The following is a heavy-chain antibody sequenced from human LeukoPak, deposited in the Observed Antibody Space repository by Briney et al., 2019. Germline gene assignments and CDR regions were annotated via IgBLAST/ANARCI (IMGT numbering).Heavy chain of an antibody. J-gene: IGHJ5*02. V-gene: IGHV1-69*05. D-gene: IGHD3-10*01. Sequence: SVKVSCKASGGTFTSYAISWVRQAPGQGLEWMGRIIPIFGTPNYAQKFQGRVTITTDESTSTAYMELSSLRSEDTAVYYSASDAPPGVRGVIRWFDPWGQGTLVTVSS. CDR3: ASDAPPGVRGVIRWFDP. CDR2: IIPIFGTP. CDR1: GGTFTSYA.